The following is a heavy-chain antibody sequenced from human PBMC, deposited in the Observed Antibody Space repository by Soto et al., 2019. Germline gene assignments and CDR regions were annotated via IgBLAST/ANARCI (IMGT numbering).Heavy chain of an antibody. CDR3: ARIPHYDSSGSDF. D-gene: IGHD3-22*01. CDR1: GFSLRNSGMC. CDR2: IDWDDDK. Sequence: SGPTLVNPTQTLTLTCTSSGFSLRNSGMCVSWIRQPPGKALEWLARIDWDDDKYYSTSLKTRLTISKDTFKNQVVLTMTNMEPVDTATYYCARIPHYDSSGSDFWGQGTLVTVSS. J-gene: IGHJ4*02. V-gene: IGHV2-70*11.